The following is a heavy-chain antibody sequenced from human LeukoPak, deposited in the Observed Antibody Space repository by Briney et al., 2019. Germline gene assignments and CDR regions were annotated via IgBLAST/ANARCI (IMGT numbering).Heavy chain of an antibody. J-gene: IGHJ6*03. CDR3: ARVVGLTGYSSNWYSGYYYYMDV. CDR2: MNPNSGST. CDR1: GYTYSSYD. V-gene: IGHV1-8*01. Sequence: ASVKVSCKAFGYTYSSYDINWVRQATGQGLEWMGWMNPNSGSTGYAQKFQGRVTMTTNTSISTAYMTLSSLGYEDTAVYFCARVVGLTGYSSNWYSGYYYYMDVWGKGTTVTVSS. D-gene: IGHD6-13*01.